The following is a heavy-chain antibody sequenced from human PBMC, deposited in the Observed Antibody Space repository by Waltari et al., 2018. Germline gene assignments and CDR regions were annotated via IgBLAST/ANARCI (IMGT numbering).Heavy chain of an antibody. V-gene: IGHV4-34*01. Sequence: QVQLQQWGAGLLKPSETLSLTCAVYGGSFSDYSWSWIRQPPGKGLEWIGEINQSGSTNYNPSLKSRVTISVDTSKNQFSLKLSSVSAADTAVYYCASAKYYDSSGLDYWGRGTLVTVSS. D-gene: IGHD3-22*01. CDR2: INQSGST. J-gene: IGHJ4*02. CDR1: GGSFSDYS. CDR3: ASAKYYDSSGLDY.